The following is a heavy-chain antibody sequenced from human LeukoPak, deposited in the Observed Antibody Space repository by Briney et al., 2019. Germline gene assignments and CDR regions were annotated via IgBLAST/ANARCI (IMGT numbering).Heavy chain of an antibody. CDR2: ISAYNGNT. Sequence: GYPGKVSDTASGYTFTRYGISTVGQAPGHRLEWMGGISAYNGNTNYAQKLQRRVTMTPDTSTSTAYMELRSLRSDDTAVYYCARGNSPVLRFLEWLPHQDWFDPWGQGTLVTVSS. CDR3: ARGNSPVLRFLEWLPHQDWFDP. V-gene: IGHV1-18*01. J-gene: IGHJ5*02. CDR1: GYTFTRYG. D-gene: IGHD3-3*01.